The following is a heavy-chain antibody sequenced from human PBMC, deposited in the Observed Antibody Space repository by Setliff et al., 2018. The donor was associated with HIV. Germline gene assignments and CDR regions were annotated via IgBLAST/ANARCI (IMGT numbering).Heavy chain of an antibody. CDR3: ARVGSYWSTFDY. Sequence: ASVKVSCKASGYTFNNYDVSWVRQAPGQGLEWMGWINTETGNPMYAQGFTGRFVFSLDTSVSTAYLQINSLKTEDTAMYYCARVGSYWSTFDYWGQGALVTVSS. CDR1: GYTFNNYD. D-gene: IGHD1-26*01. CDR2: INTETGNP. J-gene: IGHJ4*02. V-gene: IGHV7-4-1*02.